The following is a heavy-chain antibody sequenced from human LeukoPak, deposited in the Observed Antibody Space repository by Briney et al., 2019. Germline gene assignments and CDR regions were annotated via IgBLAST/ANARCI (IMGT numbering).Heavy chain of an antibody. CDR3: ARQTYYFDSSGYYSPFDH. V-gene: IGHV5-51*01. CDR1: GYSFTNYW. CDR2: IYPGDSET. J-gene: IGHJ4*02. Sequence: GESLQISCKGSGYSFTNYWIGWVRQMPGKGLEWMGIIYPGDSETRYSPSFQGQVTISADKSISTAYLQWSSLKASDTAMYYCARQTYYFDSSGYYSPFDHWGQGTPVTVSS. D-gene: IGHD3-22*01.